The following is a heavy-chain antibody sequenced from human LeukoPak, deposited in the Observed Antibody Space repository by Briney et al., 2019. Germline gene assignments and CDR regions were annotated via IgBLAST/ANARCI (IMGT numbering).Heavy chain of an antibody. CDR3: ARVNGYYGYWYFDL. Sequence: SETLSLTCTVSGGSISSYYWSWIRQPPGKGLGWIGYIYYSGSNNYNPSLKSRVTISVDTSKNQFSLKLSSVTAADTAVYYCARVNGYYGYWYFDLWGRGTLVTVSS. D-gene: IGHD3-22*01. V-gene: IGHV4-59*01. J-gene: IGHJ2*01. CDR2: IYYSGSN. CDR1: GGSISSYY.